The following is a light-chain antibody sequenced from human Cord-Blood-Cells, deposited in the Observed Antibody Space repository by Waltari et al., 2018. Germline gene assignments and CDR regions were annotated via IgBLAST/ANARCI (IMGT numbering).Light chain of an antibody. J-gene: IGKJ1*01. Sequence: DIQMTQSPSSLSASLGDRVTITCRASQSISSYLNWYQQKPGKAPKLLIYAASSLQSGVPSRFSGRRSWTDFTLTISSLQPEDFATYYCQQSYSTPQGTFGQGTKVEIK. CDR3: QQSYSTPQGT. CDR1: QSISSY. V-gene: IGKV1-39*01. CDR2: AAS.